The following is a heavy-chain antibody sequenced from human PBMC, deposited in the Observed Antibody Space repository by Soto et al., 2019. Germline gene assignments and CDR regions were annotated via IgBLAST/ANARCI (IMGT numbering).Heavy chain of an antibody. V-gene: IGHV1-69*01. Sequence: QVQLVQSGAEVKKPGSSVKVSCKASGGTFSSYAISWVRQAPGQGLEWMGGIIPIFGTANYAQKFQGRVTITADESTSTAYMELSSLRSEDTAVYYCARGVVVVVPAVGPRTDYYYGMDVWGQGTTVTVSS. J-gene: IGHJ6*02. CDR3: ARGVVVVVPAVGPRTDYYYGMDV. CDR1: GGTFSSYA. D-gene: IGHD2-2*01. CDR2: IIPIFGTA.